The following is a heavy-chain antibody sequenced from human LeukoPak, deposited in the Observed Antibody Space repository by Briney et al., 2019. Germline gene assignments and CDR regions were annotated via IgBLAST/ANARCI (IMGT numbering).Heavy chain of an antibody. Sequence: GGSLRLSCAASGFTFSRYWMHWVRQAPGKGLVWVSCIKSDGGSTSIADSAKGRFTISRDNAKNTVYLQMNSLRAEDTAVYYCVRDNRSYNFDYWGQGTLVTVSS. V-gene: IGHV3-74*01. CDR3: VRDNRSYNFDY. J-gene: IGHJ4*02. D-gene: IGHD1-26*01. CDR2: IKSDGGST. CDR1: GFTFSRYW.